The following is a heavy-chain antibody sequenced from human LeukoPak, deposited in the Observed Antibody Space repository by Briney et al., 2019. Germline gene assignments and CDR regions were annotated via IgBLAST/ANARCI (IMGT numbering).Heavy chain of an antibody. CDR2: IKSDGKT. Sequence: GGSLRLSCEASGFTFSRYWMHWVPQAPGKGLVWVSRIKSDGKTNYAGSVKGRFTISRDNAKNTVSLQMDSLRAEDTGVYYCARAPSEVGGYYPEYFRHWGQGTLVTVSS. CDR1: GFTFSRYW. J-gene: IGHJ1*01. D-gene: IGHD3-22*01. V-gene: IGHV3-74*01. CDR3: ARAPSEVGGYYPEYFRH.